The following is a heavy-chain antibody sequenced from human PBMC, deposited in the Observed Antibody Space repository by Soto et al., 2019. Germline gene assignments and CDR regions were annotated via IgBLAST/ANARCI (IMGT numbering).Heavy chain of an antibody. D-gene: IGHD4-17*01. CDR2: INHSGST. CDR1: GGSFSGYY. V-gene: IGHV4-34*01. J-gene: IGHJ3*02. CDR3: ARGPPLWTTVTDGVHDAFDI. Sequence: QVQLQQWGAGLLKPSETLSLTCAVYGGSFSGYYWSWIRQPPGKGLEWIGEINHSGSTNYNPSLKSRVTISVDTSKNQFSLKLSSVTAADTAVYYCARGPPLWTTVTDGVHDAFDIWGQGIMVTVSS.